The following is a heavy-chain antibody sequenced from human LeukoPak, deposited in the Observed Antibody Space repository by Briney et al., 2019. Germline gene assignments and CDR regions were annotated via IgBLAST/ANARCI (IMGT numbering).Heavy chain of an antibody. CDR2: INPSGGST. J-gene: IGHJ4*02. V-gene: IGHV1-46*01. CDR3: ATSPRPDTYFDY. D-gene: IGHD3-9*01. Sequence: ASVKVSCKASGYTFTSYYMHWVRQAPGQGLEWMGIINPSGGSTSYAQKFQGRVTMTRDTSTSTVYMELSSLRSGDTAVYYCATSPRPDTYFDYWGQGTLVTVSS. CDR1: GYTFTSYY.